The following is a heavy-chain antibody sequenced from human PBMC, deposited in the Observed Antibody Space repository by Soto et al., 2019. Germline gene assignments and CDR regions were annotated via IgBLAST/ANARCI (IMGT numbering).Heavy chain of an antibody. J-gene: IGHJ5*02. CDR3: ASGITIFGVVITNWFDP. Sequence: PGGSLRLSCAASGFTFSSYAMSWVRQAPGKGLEWVSAISGSGGSTYYADSVKGRFTISRDNSKNTLYLQMDSLRAEDTAVYYCASGITIFGVVITNWFDPWGHGTLVTVSS. CDR2: ISGSGGST. CDR1: GFTFSSYA. V-gene: IGHV3-23*01. D-gene: IGHD3-3*01.